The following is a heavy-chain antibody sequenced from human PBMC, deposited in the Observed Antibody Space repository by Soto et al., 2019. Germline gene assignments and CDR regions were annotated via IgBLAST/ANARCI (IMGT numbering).Heavy chain of an antibody. CDR3: ARDVRSGAGWFDP. Sequence: QLHLQESGSGLVKPSQTLSLTCAVSGGSISSGGYSWSWIRQPPGKGLEWIGYIYHSGSTYYNPSLKSRVTISEDRSKNQFSLKLSYVTAADTAVYYCARDVRSGAGWFDPWGQGTLVTVSS. CDR1: GGSISSGGYS. V-gene: IGHV4-30-2*01. J-gene: IGHJ5*02. D-gene: IGHD3-3*01. CDR2: IYHSGST.